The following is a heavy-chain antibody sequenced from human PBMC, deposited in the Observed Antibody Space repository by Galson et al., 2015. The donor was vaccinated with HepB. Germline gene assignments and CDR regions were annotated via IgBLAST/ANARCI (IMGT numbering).Heavy chain of an antibody. Sequence: SLRLSCAASRFTFSSYAMNWVCQAPGKGLEWVSGISRSGGSTYYADSVKGRFTISRDNSKNTLYLQMNSLTAEDTAVYYCAKRYCTGGVCLGSFDYWGQGTLVTVSS. J-gene: IGHJ4*02. D-gene: IGHD2-8*02. CDR1: RFTFSSYA. V-gene: IGHV3-23*01. CDR2: ISRSGGST. CDR3: AKRYCTGGVCLGSFDY.